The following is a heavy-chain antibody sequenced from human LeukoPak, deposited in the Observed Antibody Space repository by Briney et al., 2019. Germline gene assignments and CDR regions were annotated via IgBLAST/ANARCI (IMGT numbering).Heavy chain of an antibody. J-gene: IGHJ5*02. CDR1: GFTFSSYA. V-gene: IGHV3-23*01. CDR3: ANRYYYGSGSYNWFDP. CDR2: ISGSGGST. Sequence: GVSLRLSCAASGFTFSSYAMSWVRQAPGKGLEWVSAISGSGGSTYYADSVKGRFTISRDNSKNTLYLQMNSLRAEDTAVYYCANRYYYGSGSYNWFDPWGQGTLVTVSS. D-gene: IGHD3-10*01.